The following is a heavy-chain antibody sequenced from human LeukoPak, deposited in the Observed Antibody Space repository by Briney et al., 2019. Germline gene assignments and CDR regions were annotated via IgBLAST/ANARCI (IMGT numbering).Heavy chain of an antibody. V-gene: IGHV3-30*18. D-gene: IGHD6-13*01. CDR1: GFTFSNAW. Sequence: VKPGGSLRLSCAASGFTFSNAWMSWVRQAPGKGLEWVAVISYDGSNKYYADSVKGRFTISRDNSKNTLYLQMNSLRAEDTAVYYCAKEGHGSSLDYWGQGTLVTVSS. CDR2: ISYDGSNK. J-gene: IGHJ4*02. CDR3: AKEGHGSSLDY.